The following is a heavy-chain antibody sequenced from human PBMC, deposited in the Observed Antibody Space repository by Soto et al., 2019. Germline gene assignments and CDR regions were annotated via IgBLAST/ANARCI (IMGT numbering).Heavy chain of an antibody. CDR1: GYSFTSYW. CDR2: IYPGDSDT. J-gene: IGHJ5*02. D-gene: IGHD3-10*01. Sequence: VSLKISFKGSGYSFTSYWIGWVRQMPGKGLEWMGIIYPGDSDTRYSPSFQGQVTISADKSISTAYLQWSSLKASDTAMYYCARHVALFAWFDPWGQGTLVTVSS. CDR3: ARHVALFAWFDP. V-gene: IGHV5-51*01.